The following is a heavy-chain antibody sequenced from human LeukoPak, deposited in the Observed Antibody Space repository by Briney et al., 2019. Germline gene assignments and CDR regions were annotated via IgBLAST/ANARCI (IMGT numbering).Heavy chain of an antibody. CDR2: ISAYNGNT. V-gene: IGHV1-18*01. J-gene: IGHJ5*02. CDR3: ARDGAIIGYCSGGSSYSDNWFDP. CDR1: GYTFTSYG. Sequence: ASVKVSCKASGYTFTSYGISWVRQAPGQGLEWMGWISAYNGNTNYPQKLQGRVTMTTDTSTSTAYMELRSLRSDDTAVYYCARDGAIIGYCSGGSSYSDNWFDPWGQGTLVTVSS. D-gene: IGHD2-15*01.